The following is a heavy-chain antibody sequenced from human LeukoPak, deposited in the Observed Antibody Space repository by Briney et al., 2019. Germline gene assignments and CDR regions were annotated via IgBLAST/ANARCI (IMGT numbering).Heavy chain of an antibody. Sequence: PGGSLRLSCVASGFTFSSYWMHWVRQAPGKGLVWVSRINTDGTSTTYADSVKGRFTISRDNAKNTLYLQMNSLRAEDTAVYYCARHSSWYFYWGQGTLVTVSS. CDR3: ARHSSWYFY. V-gene: IGHV3-74*01. J-gene: IGHJ4*02. D-gene: IGHD6-13*01. CDR2: INTDGTST. CDR1: GFTFSSYW.